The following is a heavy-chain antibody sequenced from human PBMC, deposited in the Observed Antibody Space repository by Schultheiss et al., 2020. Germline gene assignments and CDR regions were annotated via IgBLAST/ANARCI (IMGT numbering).Heavy chain of an antibody. CDR3: ARDEGRGYYGMDV. V-gene: IGHV3-30*01. J-gene: IGHJ6*02. CDR1: GFTFSSYA. CDR2: ISYDGSNK. Sequence: GGSLRPSCAASGFTFSSYAMHWVRQAPGKGLEWVAVISYDGSNKYYADSVKGRFTISRDNSKNTLYLQMNSLRADDTAVYYCARDEGRGYYGMDVWGQGTTVT.